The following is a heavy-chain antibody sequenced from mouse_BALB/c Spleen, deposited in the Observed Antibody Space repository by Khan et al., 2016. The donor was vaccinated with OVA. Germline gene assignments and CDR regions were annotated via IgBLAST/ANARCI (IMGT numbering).Heavy chain of an antibody. CDR3: ARGGKFAY. J-gene: IGHJ3*01. V-gene: IGHV1S137*01. CDR1: GYTFTDYA. Sequence: QVQLQQSGAELVRPGVSVKISCKGSGYTFTDYAMHWVKQSHAKSLEWIGVISTYYGDADYSQKFKDKATLTVDRSSSTAYMELASQTFEDSAIYYCARGGKFAYWGQGTLDTVSA. CDR2: ISTYYGDA. D-gene: IGHD1-1*02.